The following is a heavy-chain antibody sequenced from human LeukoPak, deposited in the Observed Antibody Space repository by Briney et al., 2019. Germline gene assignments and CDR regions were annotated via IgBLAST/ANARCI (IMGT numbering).Heavy chain of an antibody. CDR3: ARQRMTMIVVGYGMDV. D-gene: IGHD3-22*01. V-gene: IGHV1-2*06. CDR1: CYTFTSYD. CDR2: INLTSGCT. Sequence: ASVKASCKAPCYTFTSYDIHLERHATGQGLGWMGRINLTSGCTTCAKKFQGTVNMTRDTSISTSYRELSRLRSDDTAVYYGARQRMTMIVVGYGMDVWGQGTTVTVSS. J-gene: IGHJ6*02.